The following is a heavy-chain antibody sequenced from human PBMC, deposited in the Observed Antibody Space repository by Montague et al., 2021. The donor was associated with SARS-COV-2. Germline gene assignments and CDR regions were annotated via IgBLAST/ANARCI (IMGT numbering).Heavy chain of an antibody. D-gene: IGHD6-19*01. CDR1: GFSLSTSGMC. V-gene: IGHV2-70*01. Sequence: PALVKPTQTLTLTCTFSGFSLSTSGMCVSWIRQPPGKALEWLALIDWDDDKYYSTSLKTRLTISKDTSKNQVVLTMANMDPADTATYFCARIACSGWFGRGEYYFDYWGQGTMVTVSS. CDR2: IDWDDDK. J-gene: IGHJ4*02. CDR3: ARIACSGWFGRGEYYFDY.